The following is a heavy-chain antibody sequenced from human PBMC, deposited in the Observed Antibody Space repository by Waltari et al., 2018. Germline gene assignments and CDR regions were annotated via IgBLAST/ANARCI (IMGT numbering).Heavy chain of an antibody. CDR2: IIPIFGTA. D-gene: IGHD2-15*01. CDR3: ARGYCSGGSCFESSYYYYYYMDV. V-gene: IGHV1-69*01. Sequence: QVQLVQSGAEVKKPGSSVKVSCKASGGTFSSYAISWVRQAPGQGLEWMGGIIPIFGTANYAPKVQGRVTITADESTSTAYMELSSLRSEDTAVYYCARGYCSGGSCFESSYYYYYYMDVWGKGTTVTVSS. CDR1: GGTFSSYA. J-gene: IGHJ6*03.